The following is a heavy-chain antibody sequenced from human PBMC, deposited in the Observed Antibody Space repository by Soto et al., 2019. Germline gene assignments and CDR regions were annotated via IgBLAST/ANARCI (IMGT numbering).Heavy chain of an antibody. CDR1: GFSFSTYA. V-gene: IGHV3-23*01. CDR2: ISGSGDRT. Sequence: GGSLRLSCAASGFSFSTYAISWVRQAPGKGLEWVSTISGSGDRTYQADSVKGRFTISRDNSKNTLYLQMNSLRVEDTAVYYCAKTQPTPHDHFSHGLDVWGQGTTVTVSS. CDR3: AKTQPTPHDHFSHGLDV. J-gene: IGHJ6*02.